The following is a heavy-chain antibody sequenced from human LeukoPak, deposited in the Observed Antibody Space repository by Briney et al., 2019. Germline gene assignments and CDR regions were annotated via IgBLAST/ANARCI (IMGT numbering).Heavy chain of an antibody. CDR1: GFIVSHNY. CDR3: ALNGGDGYIYFDS. V-gene: IGHV3-53*01. D-gene: IGHD5-24*01. Sequence: GGSLRLSCAVSGFIVSHNYMSWVRQTPGKGLEWISVIYSGGSTYYADSVKGRFTISRDTSKNTLSLQMNSLRAEDTALYYCALNGGDGYIYFDSWGQGTLVTDSS. J-gene: IGHJ4*02. CDR2: IYSGGST.